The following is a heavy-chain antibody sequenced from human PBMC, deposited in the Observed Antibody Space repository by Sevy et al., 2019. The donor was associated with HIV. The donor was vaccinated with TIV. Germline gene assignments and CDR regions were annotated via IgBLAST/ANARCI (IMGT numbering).Heavy chain of an antibody. CDR3: ARATYYYDSSGYPLDWYFDL. D-gene: IGHD3-22*01. J-gene: IGHJ2*01. CDR1: GGSISSSSYY. V-gene: IGHV4-39*01. CDR2: IYYSGST. Sequence: SETLSLTCTVSGGSISSSSYYWGWIRQPPGKGLEWIGNIYYSGSTYYNPSLKSRVTISVDTSKNQFSLKLSSVTAADTAVYHCARATYYYDSSGYPLDWYFDLWGRGTLVTVSS.